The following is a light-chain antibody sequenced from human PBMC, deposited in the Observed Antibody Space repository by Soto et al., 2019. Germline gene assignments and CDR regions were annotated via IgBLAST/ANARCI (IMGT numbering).Light chain of an antibody. CDR3: QQRSNWYT. Sequence: EIVLTQSPATLSVSPGERATLSCRASQSVNNNLAWYQQKPGQAPRLLIYDASNRATGIPARFSGSGSGTDFTLTISSLEPEDFAVYYCQQRSNWYTFGQGTKVDIK. CDR1: QSVNNN. CDR2: DAS. V-gene: IGKV3-11*01. J-gene: IGKJ2*01.